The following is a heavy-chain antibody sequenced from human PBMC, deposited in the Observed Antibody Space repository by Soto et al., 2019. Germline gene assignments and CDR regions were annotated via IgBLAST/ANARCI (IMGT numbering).Heavy chain of an antibody. V-gene: IGHV4-4*07. Sequence: SETLSLTCTVSGGSISSYYWSWIRQPAGKGLEWIGRIYTSGSTNYNPSLKSRVTMSVDTSKNQFSLKLSSVTAADTAVYYCARSGYSYGNYYYYGMDVWGKGTTVTVSS. CDR1: GGSISSYY. CDR2: IYTSGST. D-gene: IGHD5-18*01. J-gene: IGHJ6*04. CDR3: ARSGYSYGNYYYYGMDV.